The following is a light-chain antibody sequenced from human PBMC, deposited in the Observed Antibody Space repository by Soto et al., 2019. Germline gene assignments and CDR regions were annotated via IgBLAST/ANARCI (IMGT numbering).Light chain of an antibody. V-gene: IGLV1-40*01. J-gene: IGLJ3*02. Sequence: QSVLTQPPSVSGAPGQRVTISCTGSSSNIGAGFDVHWYQHLPGTAPKVVIYGNNNRPSGVHDRFSGSTSGTSASLAITGLQAEDEADYYCQSYDRSLSGWVFGGGIKVTVL. CDR1: SSNIGAGFD. CDR3: QSYDRSLSGWV. CDR2: GNN.